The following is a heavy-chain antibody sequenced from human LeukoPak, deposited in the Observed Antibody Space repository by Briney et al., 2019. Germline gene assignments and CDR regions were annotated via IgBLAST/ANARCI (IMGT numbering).Heavy chain of an antibody. CDR1: GGSISSGSYY. Sequence: PSQTLSLTCTVSGGSISSGSYYWSWIRQPAGKGLEWIGRIYTSGSTNYNPSLKSRVTISVDTSKNQFSLKLSSVTAADTAVYYCARDRKAHPQIFDYWGQGTLVTVSS. V-gene: IGHV4-61*02. CDR3: ARDRKAHPQIFDY. CDR2: IYTSGST. J-gene: IGHJ4*02.